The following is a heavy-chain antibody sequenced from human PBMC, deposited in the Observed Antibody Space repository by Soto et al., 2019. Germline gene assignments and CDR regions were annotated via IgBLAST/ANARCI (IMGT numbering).Heavy chain of an antibody. Sequence: EVQLLESGGGLVQPGGSLRLSCAASGFTFSSYAMSWVRQAPGKGLEWVSAISGSGGSTYYADSVKGRFSISRDNSKNTLYLEMNRLRAEDTALYYCARAGGARVDFGMDVWGQGTTVTVSS. J-gene: IGHJ6*02. CDR3: ARAGGARVDFGMDV. D-gene: IGHD1-26*01. V-gene: IGHV3-23*01. CDR1: GFTFSSYA. CDR2: ISGSGGST.